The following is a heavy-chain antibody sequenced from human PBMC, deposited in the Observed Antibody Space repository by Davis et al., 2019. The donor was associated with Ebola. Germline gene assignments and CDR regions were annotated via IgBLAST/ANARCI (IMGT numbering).Heavy chain of an antibody. CDR1: GFTFSSYW. Sequence: GESLKISCAASGFTFSSYWMSWVRQAPGKGLEWVANIKQDGSEKYYVDSVKGRFTISRDNAKNSLYLQMNSLRDEDTAVYYCAREGYDYIWGSYRPYFDYWGQGTLVTVSS. CDR3: AREGYDYIWGSYRPYFDY. D-gene: IGHD3-16*02. V-gene: IGHV3-7*01. J-gene: IGHJ4*02. CDR2: IKQDGSEK.